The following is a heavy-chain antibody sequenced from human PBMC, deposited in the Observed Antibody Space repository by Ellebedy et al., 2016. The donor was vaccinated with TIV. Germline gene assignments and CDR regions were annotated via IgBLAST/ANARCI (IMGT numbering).Heavy chain of an antibody. V-gene: IGHV3-7*01. CDR3: ARGGSRLVPDGLGY. D-gene: IGHD6-19*01. Sequence: GGSLRLXXAASGFTFSSYWMSWVRQAPGKGLEWVANIKQDGSEKYYVDSVKGRFTISRDNAKNSLYLQMNSLRAEDTAVYYCARGGSRLVPDGLGYWGQGTLVTVSS. J-gene: IGHJ4*02. CDR1: GFTFSSYW. CDR2: IKQDGSEK.